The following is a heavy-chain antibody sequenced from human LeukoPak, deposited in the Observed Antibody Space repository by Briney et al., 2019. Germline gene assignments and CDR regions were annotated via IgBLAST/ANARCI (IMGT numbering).Heavy chain of an antibody. Sequence: RGSLRLSCAASGFTVSSNYMNWVRQVPGNGQESVSVTYSGGVTDYADSVKGRFTISRDDSKNTVYLQMSSLRAEDTAVYFCARVHWGTTRYLDYWGQGTLVTVSS. V-gene: IGHV3-66*01. J-gene: IGHJ4*02. CDR2: TYSGGVT. D-gene: IGHD1-1*01. CDR1: GFTVSSNY. CDR3: ARVHWGTTRYLDY.